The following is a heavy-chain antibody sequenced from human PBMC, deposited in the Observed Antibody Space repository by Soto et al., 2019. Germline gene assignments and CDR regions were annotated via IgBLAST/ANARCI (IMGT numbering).Heavy chain of an antibody. V-gene: IGHV3-30*18. CDR1: GFTFSSYG. Sequence: QVQLVESGGGVVQPGRSLRLSCAASGFTFSSYGMHWVRQAPGKGLEWVAIISYDGSNTYYADSVKGRFTISRDNSKNTLYLQMNSLRAGATSVYYCAKEGGLSGSYYISSSYYFDYWGQGTLVTVSS. CDR2: ISYDGSNT. CDR3: AKEGGLSGSYYISSSYYFDY. J-gene: IGHJ4*02. D-gene: IGHD1-26*01.